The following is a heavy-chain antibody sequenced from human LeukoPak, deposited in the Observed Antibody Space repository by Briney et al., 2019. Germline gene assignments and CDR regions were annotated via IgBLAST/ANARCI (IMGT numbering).Heavy chain of an antibody. Sequence: GGSLRLSCAASGFTFSSYAMSWVRQAPGKGLEWVANIKQDGSEKFYVDSVKGRFTISRDNPKNSLYLQMNSLRAEDSAVYYCARDPVHSSGWFAVSYYYMDVWGTGTTVTVSS. CDR3: ARDPVHSSGWFAVSYYYMDV. D-gene: IGHD6-19*01. V-gene: IGHV3-7*01. J-gene: IGHJ6*03. CDR1: GFTFSSYA. CDR2: IKQDGSEK.